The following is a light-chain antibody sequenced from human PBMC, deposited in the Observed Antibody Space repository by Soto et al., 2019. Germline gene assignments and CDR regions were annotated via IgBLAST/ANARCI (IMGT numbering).Light chain of an antibody. J-gene: IGKJ5*01. CDR1: QGISSF. V-gene: IGKV1-9*01. CDR2: AAS. Sequence: IQLTQSPSSLSASIGDRVTMTCRASQGISSFLAWYQQKPGKAPKLLIYAASTLQSGIPSRFRGSGSGTDFTLPISSLQPEDFATYYCQQLNSDSYPLTFGQGTRLEIK. CDR3: QQLNSDSYPLT.